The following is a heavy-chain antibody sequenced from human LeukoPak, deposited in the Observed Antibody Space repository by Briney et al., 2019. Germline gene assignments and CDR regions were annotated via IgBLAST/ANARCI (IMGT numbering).Heavy chain of an antibody. V-gene: IGHV4-39*07. Sequence: PSETLSLTCIVSGGSISNSDYYWGWIRQSPGTGLEWIGNIFYGGTTYYNPALESRVTMSVETSKDRFSLKVSSVTAADTATYYCARFGSRIDRTKAPYGFDIWGLGALVVVST. J-gene: IGHJ4*02. CDR3: ARFGSRIDRTKAPYGFDI. CDR1: GGSISNSDYY. CDR2: IFYGGTT. D-gene: IGHD4-17*01.